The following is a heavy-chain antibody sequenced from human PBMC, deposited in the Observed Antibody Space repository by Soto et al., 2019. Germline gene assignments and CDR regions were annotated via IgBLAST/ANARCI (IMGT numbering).Heavy chain of an antibody. CDR3: ERFNGNDAFDY. CDR1: GFTFSIYA. J-gene: IGHJ4*02. D-gene: IGHD1-20*01. Sequence: QVQLVESGGGVVQPGRSLRLSCAASGFTFSIYAMHWVRQAPGKGLEWVAVISYDGSNKDYADSVKGRFTISRDNSMNARFLQMNSLGAEATAVSYCERFNGNDAFDYWGQGALVTVSS. V-gene: IGHV3-30-3*01. CDR2: ISYDGSNK.